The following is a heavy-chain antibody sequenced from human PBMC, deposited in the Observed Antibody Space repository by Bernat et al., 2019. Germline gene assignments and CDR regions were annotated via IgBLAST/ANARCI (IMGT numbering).Heavy chain of an antibody. CDR1: GGSISSSNW. CDR2: IYYSGST. Sequence: QVQLQESGPGLVKPSGTLSLTCAVSGGSISSSNWWSWVRQPPGKGLEWIGYIYYSGSTNYNPSLKSRVTISVDTSKNQFSLKLSSVTAADTAVYYCARCGYSGYVGYYYYGMDVWGQGTTVTVSS. V-gene: IGHV4-4*02. CDR3: ARCGYSGYVGYYYYGMDV. J-gene: IGHJ6*02. D-gene: IGHD5-12*01.